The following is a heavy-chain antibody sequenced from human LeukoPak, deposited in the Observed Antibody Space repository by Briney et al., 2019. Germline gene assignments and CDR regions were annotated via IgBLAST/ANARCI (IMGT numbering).Heavy chain of an antibody. CDR2: IYYSGST. J-gene: IGHJ4*02. CDR1: GGSISSSSYY. CDR3: ARLLQSHIDY. Sequence: PSETLSLTCTVSGGSISSSSYYWGWIRQPPGKGLEWIGSIYYSGSTYYNPSLKSRVTISVDTSKNQFSLKLSSVTAAETAVYYCARLLQSHIDYWGQGTLVTVSS. V-gene: IGHV4-39*01.